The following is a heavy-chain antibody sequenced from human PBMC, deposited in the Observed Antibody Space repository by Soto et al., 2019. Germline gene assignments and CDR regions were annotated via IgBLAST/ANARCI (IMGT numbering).Heavy chain of an antibody. CDR1: GFTFSTFY. Sequence: QVQLVESGGGLVRPGGSLRLSCAASGFTFSTFYMNWVRQAPGKGLEWVSFLSSESTFISYADSVKGRFTISRDNSKKSLFLQMDSVRVEDTAVYYCARVRSGTYNAFDLWGQGTVVTVSS. V-gene: IGHV3-11*06. D-gene: IGHD1-26*01. J-gene: IGHJ3*01. CDR2: LSSESTFI. CDR3: ARVRSGTYNAFDL.